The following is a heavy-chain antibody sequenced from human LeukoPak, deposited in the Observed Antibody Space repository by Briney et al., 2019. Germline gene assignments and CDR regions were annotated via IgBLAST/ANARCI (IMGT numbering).Heavy chain of an antibody. CDR1: GGSISSSSYY. Sequence: PSETLSLTCTVSGGSISSSSYYWGWIRQPPGKGLEWIGSIYYSGSTYYNPSLKSRVTISVDTSKNQFSLKLSSVTAADTAVYYCARPGFRTVTPRTGWFDPWGQGTLVTVSS. CDR3: ARPGFRTVTPRTGWFDP. J-gene: IGHJ5*02. CDR2: IYYSGST. V-gene: IGHV4-39*07. D-gene: IGHD4-17*01.